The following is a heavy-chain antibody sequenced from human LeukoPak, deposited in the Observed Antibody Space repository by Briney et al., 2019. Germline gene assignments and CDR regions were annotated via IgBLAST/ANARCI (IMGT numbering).Heavy chain of an antibody. CDR3: SGHYYDSSGYYYVGY. J-gene: IGHJ4*02. Sequence: GGSLKLSWGASGVTFNGSAMHLVRQASGEGLEVVCRIRSKANSYATAYAASVKGRFTISRDDSKNTAYLQMNSLKTEDTAVYYCSGHYYDSSGYYYVGYWGQGTLVTVSS. V-gene: IGHV3-73*01. CDR2: IRSKANSYAT. D-gene: IGHD3-22*01. CDR1: GVTFNGSA.